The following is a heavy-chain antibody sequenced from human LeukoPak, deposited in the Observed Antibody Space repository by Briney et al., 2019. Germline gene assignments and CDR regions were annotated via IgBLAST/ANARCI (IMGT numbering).Heavy chain of an antibody. Sequence: SETLSLTCTVSGDSLSSHYWSWIRQPPGKGLEWIGYIYGSGSTHYDPSLRSRVTISEDTSKNQFSLKLTSVSAADTAVYYCARNVGWYSHDSWGQGTLVTVSS. CDR2: IYGSGST. J-gene: IGHJ4*02. V-gene: IGHV4-59*08. D-gene: IGHD6-19*01. CDR3: ARNVGWYSHDS. CDR1: GDSLSSHY.